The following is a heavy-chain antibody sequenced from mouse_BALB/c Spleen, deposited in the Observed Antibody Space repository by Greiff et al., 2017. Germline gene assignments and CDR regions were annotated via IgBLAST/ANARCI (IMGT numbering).Heavy chain of an antibody. CDR2: IWSGGST. J-gene: IGHJ4*01. Sequence: VKVVESGPGLVQPSQSLSITCTVSGFSLTSYGVHWVRQSPGKGLEWLGVIWSGGSTDYNAAFISRLSISKDNSKSQVFFKMNSLQANDTAIYYCARNLITTGYAMDYWGQGTSVTVSS. V-gene: IGHV2-2*02. CDR3: ARNLITTGYAMDY. D-gene: IGHD2-4*01. CDR1: GFSLTSYG.